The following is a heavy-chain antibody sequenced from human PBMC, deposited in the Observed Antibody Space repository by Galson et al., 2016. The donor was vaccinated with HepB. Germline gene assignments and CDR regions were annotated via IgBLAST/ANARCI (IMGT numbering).Heavy chain of an antibody. V-gene: IGHV3-30*18. CDR3: AKRHEYCPPVGCSVDY. D-gene: IGHD3-10*02. Sequence: SLRLSCAASGFTFNKYGMHWVRQAPGKGLEWVAADSVHGGRKFYADAVKGRLTISRDSANNMLFLQMTSLRADDTAVYYCAKRHEYCPPVGCSVDYWGQGTLVSVSS. J-gene: IGHJ4*02. CDR2: DSVHGGRK. CDR1: GFTFNKYG.